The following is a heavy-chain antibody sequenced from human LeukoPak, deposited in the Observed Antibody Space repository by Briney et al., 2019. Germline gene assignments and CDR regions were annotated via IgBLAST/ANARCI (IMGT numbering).Heavy chain of an antibody. J-gene: IGHJ5*02. CDR3: ARDTGRDWPANWFDP. D-gene: IGHD3-10*01. Sequence: GGSLRLSCAASGFTFSDYYMSWIRQAPGKGLEWVSYISSSGSTIYYADSVKGRFTISRDNAKNSLHLQMNSLRAEDTAVYYCARDTGRDWPANWFDPWGQGTLVTVSS. CDR1: GFTFSDYY. V-gene: IGHV3-11*04. CDR2: ISSSGSTI.